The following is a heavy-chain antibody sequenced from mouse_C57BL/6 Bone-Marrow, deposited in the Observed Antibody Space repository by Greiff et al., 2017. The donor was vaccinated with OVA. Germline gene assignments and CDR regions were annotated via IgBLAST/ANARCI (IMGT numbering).Heavy chain of an antibody. CDR3: AIGGDGAY. J-gene: IGHJ3*01. CDR2: INPSDSDT. CDR1: GYTFTSYW. Sequence: VQLQQPGAELVKPGASVKVSCKASGYTFTSYWMHWVKQRPGQGLEWIGRINPSDSDTNYNQKFKGKATLTVDKSSSTAYMQLSSLTSEDSAVYYCAIGGDGAYWGQGTLVTVSA. V-gene: IGHV1-74*01. D-gene: IGHD2-3*01.